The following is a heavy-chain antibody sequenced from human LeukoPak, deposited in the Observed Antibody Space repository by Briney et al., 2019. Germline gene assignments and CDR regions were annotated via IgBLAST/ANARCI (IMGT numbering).Heavy chain of an antibody. CDR3: ARKGSSTSQFILPRSSRFDP. D-gene: IGHD2-2*01. J-gene: IGHJ5*02. V-gene: IGHV1-8*03. CDR1: GYTFTSYD. CDR2: MNPNSGNT. Sequence: ASVKVSCKASGYTFTSYDINWVRQATGQGLEWMGWMNPNSGNTGYAQKFQGRVTITRNTSISTAYIELSSLRSEDTAVYYCARKGSSTSQFILPRSSRFDPWGQGTLVTVSS.